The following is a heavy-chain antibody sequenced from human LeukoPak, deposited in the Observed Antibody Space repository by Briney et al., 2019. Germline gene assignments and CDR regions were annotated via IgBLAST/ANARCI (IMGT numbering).Heavy chain of an antibody. Sequence: GGSLRLSCAASGFTFSSYGMHWVRQAPGKGLEGVAFIRYDGSNKYYADSVKGRFTISRDNSKNTLYLQMNSLRAEDTAVYYCARVEYSRSPDDSDYWGQGTLVTVSS. V-gene: IGHV3-30*02. CDR3: ARVEYSRSPDDSDY. CDR1: GFTFSSYG. CDR2: IRYDGSNK. D-gene: IGHD1-26*01. J-gene: IGHJ4*02.